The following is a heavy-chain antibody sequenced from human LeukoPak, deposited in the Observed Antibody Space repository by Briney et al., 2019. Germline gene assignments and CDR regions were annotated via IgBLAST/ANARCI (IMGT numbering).Heavy chain of an antibody. Sequence: PGGSLRLSCAASGFTFSSYAMSWVRQAPGKGLEWVSAISGSGGSTYYADSVKGRFTISRDNSKNMLYLQMNSLRAEDTAVYYCAKDLGSSSWYPLYYYGMDVWGQGTTVTVSS. CDR1: GFTFSSYA. J-gene: IGHJ6*02. V-gene: IGHV3-23*01. CDR2: ISGSGGST. CDR3: AKDLGSSSWYPLYYYGMDV. D-gene: IGHD6-13*01.